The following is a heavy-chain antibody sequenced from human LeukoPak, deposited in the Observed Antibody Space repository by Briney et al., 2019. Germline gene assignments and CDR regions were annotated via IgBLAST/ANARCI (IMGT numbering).Heavy chain of an antibody. Sequence: GGSLRLSCVVSGFRFSDYWMHWVRKAPGKGLVWVSGIKTDGSDRRYADFVTGRFTISRGNAKNTLFLQMNSLRAEDTAVYYCIRDFLTVTTIDYWGQGTLVTVSS. D-gene: IGHD4-11*01. CDR3: IRDFLTVTTIDY. CDR2: IKTDGSDR. V-gene: IGHV3-74*01. J-gene: IGHJ4*02. CDR1: GFRFSDYW.